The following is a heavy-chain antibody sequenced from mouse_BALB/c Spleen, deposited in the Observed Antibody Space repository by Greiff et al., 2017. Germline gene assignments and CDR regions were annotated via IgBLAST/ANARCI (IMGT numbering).Heavy chain of an antibody. Sequence: EVQLQQSGAELVKPGASVKLSCTASGFNIKDTYMHWVKQRPEQGLEWIGRIDPANGNTKYDPKFQGKATITADTSSNTAYLQLSSLTSEDTAVYYCASGEDYAWFAYWGQGTLVTVSA. V-gene: IGHV14-3*02. CDR1: GFNIKDTY. CDR2: IDPANGNT. CDR3: ASGEDYAWFAY. J-gene: IGHJ3*01. D-gene: IGHD2-4*01.